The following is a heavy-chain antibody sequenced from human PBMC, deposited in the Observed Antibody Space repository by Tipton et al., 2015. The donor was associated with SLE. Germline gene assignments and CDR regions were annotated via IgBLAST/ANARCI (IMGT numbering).Heavy chain of an antibody. J-gene: IGHJ4*02. CDR1: GFTFSSYS. D-gene: IGHD4-17*01. CDR3: ARGGTVTPFDY. V-gene: IGHV3-21*04. CDR2: ISSSSSYT. Sequence: SLRLSCAASGFTFSSYSMNWVRQAPGKGLEWVSSISSSSSYTNYADSVKGRFTISRDNAKNSLYLQMNSLRAEDTAVYYCARGGTVTPFDYWGQGTLVTDSS.